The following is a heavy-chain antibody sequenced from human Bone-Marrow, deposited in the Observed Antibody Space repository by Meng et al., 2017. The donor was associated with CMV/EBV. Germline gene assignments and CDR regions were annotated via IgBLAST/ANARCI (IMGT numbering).Heavy chain of an antibody. CDR1: GFTFSSYA. CDR3: AKGVGGYYYYGMDV. Sequence: GESLKISCAASGFTFSSYAMSWVRQAPGKGLEWVSAISGSGGSTYYADSVKGRFTISRDNSKNTLYLQMNGLRAEDTAVYYCAKGVGGYYYYGMDVWGQGTTVTVSS. V-gene: IGHV3-23*01. J-gene: IGHJ6*02. CDR2: ISGSGGST.